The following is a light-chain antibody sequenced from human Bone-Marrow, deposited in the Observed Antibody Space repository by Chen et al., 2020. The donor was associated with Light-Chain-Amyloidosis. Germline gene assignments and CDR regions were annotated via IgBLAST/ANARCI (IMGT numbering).Light chain of an antibody. Sequence: DIQMPQSPSSLSASVGDKVTITCRASQNIGNYLNWYQQKPGKAPKFLISAASSLQSGVPSRFSGSGSGTDFTLTISSLEPEDFATYFCQHCYSTPRTFGGGTKVEIK. CDR1: QNIGNY. J-gene: IGKJ4*01. V-gene: IGKV1-39*01. CDR3: QHCYSTPRT. CDR2: AAS.